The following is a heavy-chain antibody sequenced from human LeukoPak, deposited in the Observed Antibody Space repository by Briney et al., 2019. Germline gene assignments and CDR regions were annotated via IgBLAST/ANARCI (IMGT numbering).Heavy chain of an antibody. CDR2: INHSGST. Sequence: SETLSLTCAVYGGSFSGYYWSWIRQPPGKGLEWIGEINHSGSTNYNPSLKSRVTISVDKSKNQFSLKLSSVTAADTAVYYCARDPHYYSGYDGGLLDYWGQGTLVTVSS. J-gene: IGHJ4*02. CDR1: GGSFSGYY. CDR3: ARDPHYYSGYDGGLLDY. D-gene: IGHD5-12*01. V-gene: IGHV4-34*01.